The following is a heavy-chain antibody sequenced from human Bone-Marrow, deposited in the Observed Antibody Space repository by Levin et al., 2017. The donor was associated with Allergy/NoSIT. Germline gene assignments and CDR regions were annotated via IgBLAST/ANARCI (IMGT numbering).Heavy chain of an antibody. CDR1: GDSVSSNSAA. CDR3: ARMSLIAAAGTYYYYGMDV. V-gene: IGHV6-1*01. J-gene: IGHJ6*02. Sequence: PSETLSLTCAISGDSVSSNSAAWNWIRQSPSRGLEWLGRTYYRSKWYNDYAVSVKSRITINPDTSKNQFSLQLNSVTPEDTAVYYCARMSLIAAAGTYYYYGMDVWGQGTTVTVSS. D-gene: IGHD6-13*01. CDR2: TYYRSKWYN.